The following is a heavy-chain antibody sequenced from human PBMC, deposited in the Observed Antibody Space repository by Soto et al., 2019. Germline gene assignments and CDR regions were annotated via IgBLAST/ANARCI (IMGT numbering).Heavy chain of an antibody. CDR2: IYTSGST. V-gene: IGHV4-4*07. Sequence: SETVSLTXTVSGGSISSYYWSWIRQPAGKGLEWIGRIYTSGSTNYNPSLKSRVTMSVDTSKNQFSLKLSSVTAADTAVYYCARESGDFWSGYGYYYYYGMDVWGQGTTVTVSS. D-gene: IGHD3-3*01. J-gene: IGHJ6*02. CDR3: ARESGDFWSGYGYYYYYGMDV. CDR1: GGSISSYY.